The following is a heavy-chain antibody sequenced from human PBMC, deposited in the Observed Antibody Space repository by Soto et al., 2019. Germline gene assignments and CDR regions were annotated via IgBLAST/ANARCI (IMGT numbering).Heavy chain of an antibody. V-gene: IGHV4-30-4*01. D-gene: IGHD6-13*01. Sequence: PSETLSLTSNVSGGQINSPDYYWTWIRQSPGKGLEWIGYLYFNGGTQYNPSLRTPISMSLDTSKKHFSLKMRSVTGADTAVYYCARGISKYSSWYEPHTWFDAWGQGALVTVSS. CDR3: ARGISKYSSWYEPHTWFDA. J-gene: IGHJ5*02. CDR2: LYFNGGT. CDR1: GGQINSPDYY.